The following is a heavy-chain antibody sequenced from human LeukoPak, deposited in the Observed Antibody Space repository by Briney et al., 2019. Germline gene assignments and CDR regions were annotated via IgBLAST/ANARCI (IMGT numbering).Heavy chain of an antibody. J-gene: IGHJ3*02. CDR2: INPNSGGT. CDR3: ARDPPNGLHAFDI. Sequence: ASVKVSCKASGYTFTGYYMHWVRQAPGQGLEWMGRINPNSGGTNYAQKFQGRVTMTRDTSISTAYMELSRLRSDDTAVYYRARDPPNGLHAFDIWGQGTMVTVSS. D-gene: IGHD2-8*01. CDR1: GYTFTGYY. V-gene: IGHV1-2*06.